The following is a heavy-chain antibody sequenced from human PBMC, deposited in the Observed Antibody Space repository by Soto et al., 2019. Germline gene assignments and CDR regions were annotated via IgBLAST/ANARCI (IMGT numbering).Heavy chain of an antibody. CDR3: ATSTVPDY. D-gene: IGHD4-17*01. CDR2: ISYDGSNK. J-gene: IGHJ4*02. Sequence: QVQLVESGGVVVQPGRSLRLSCAASGFTFSSYGMHWVRQAPGKGLEWVAVISYDGSNKYYADSVKGRFTISRDNPKNTLYLQMNSLRAEDTAVYYCATSTVPDYWGQGTLVTVSS. CDR1: GFTFSSYG. V-gene: IGHV3-30*03.